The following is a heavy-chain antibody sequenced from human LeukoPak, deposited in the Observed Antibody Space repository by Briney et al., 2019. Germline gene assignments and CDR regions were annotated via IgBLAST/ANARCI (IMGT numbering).Heavy chain of an antibody. Sequence: GGSLRLSCAASGFTVSSNYMSWVRQAPGKGLEWVSVIYSGGSTYYADSVKGRFTISRDNSKNTLYLQMNSLGAEDTAVYYCAKGEQWLDAYYFDYWGQGTLVTVSS. V-gene: IGHV3-53*01. CDR3: AKGEQWLDAYYFDY. CDR1: GFTVSSNY. CDR2: IYSGGST. D-gene: IGHD6-19*01. J-gene: IGHJ4*02.